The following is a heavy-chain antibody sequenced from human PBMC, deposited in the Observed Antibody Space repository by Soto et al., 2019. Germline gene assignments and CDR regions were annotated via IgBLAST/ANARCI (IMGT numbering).Heavy chain of an antibody. CDR3: ARHPWGIAAAGNPY. J-gene: IGHJ4*02. D-gene: IGHD6-13*01. V-gene: IGHV4-39*01. CDR1: GGSISSSSYY. CDR2: IYYSGST. Sequence: QLQLQESGPGLVKPSETLSLTCTVSGGSISSSSYYWGWIRQPPGKGLEWIGSIYYSGSTYYNPSLKSRVTISVDTSKNQSSRKLSSVTAADTAVYYCARHPWGIAAAGNPYWGQGTLVTVSS.